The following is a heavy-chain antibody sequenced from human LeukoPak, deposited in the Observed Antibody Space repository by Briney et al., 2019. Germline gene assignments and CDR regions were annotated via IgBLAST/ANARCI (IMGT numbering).Heavy chain of an antibody. Sequence: QSGGSLRLSCAASGFTFSSYGMHWVRQAPGKGLEWVAVISYDGSNKYYADSVKGRFTISRDNSKNTLYLQMNSLRAEDTAVYYCAKDVVPAALGHLDYWGQGTLVTVSS. V-gene: IGHV3-30*18. D-gene: IGHD2-2*01. CDR3: AKDVVPAALGHLDY. J-gene: IGHJ4*02. CDR1: GFTFSSYG. CDR2: ISYDGSNK.